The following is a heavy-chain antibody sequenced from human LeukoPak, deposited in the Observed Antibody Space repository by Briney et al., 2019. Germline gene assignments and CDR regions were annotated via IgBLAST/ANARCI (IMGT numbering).Heavy chain of an antibody. Sequence: ASVTVSFKVSGYTLTELSMHWVRQAPGKGGEWMGGFDPEDGETIYAQKFQGRVTMTEDTSTDTAYMELSSLRSEDTAVYYCATDHVGYSYSDFDYWGQGTLVTVSS. D-gene: IGHD5-18*01. V-gene: IGHV1-24*01. J-gene: IGHJ4*02. CDR3: ATDHVGYSYSDFDY. CDR1: GYTLTELS. CDR2: FDPEDGET.